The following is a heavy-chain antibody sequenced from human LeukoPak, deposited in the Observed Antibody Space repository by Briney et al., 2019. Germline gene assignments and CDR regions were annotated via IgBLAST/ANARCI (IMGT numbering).Heavy chain of an antibody. CDR2: IYHSGST. CDR1: GYSISSGYY. Sequence: SETLSLTCTVSGYSISSGYYWGWIRQPPGKGLEWIGSIYHSGSTYYNPSLKSRVTISVDTSKNQFSLKLSSVTAADTAVYYCARDSDCGSGSYGYWGQGTLVTVSS. V-gene: IGHV4-38-2*02. J-gene: IGHJ4*02. D-gene: IGHD3-10*01. CDR3: ARDSDCGSGSYGY.